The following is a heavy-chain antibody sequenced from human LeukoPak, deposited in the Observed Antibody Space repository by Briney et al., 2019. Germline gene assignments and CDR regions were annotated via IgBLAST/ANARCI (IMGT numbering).Heavy chain of an antibody. CDR3: ARHPKDYYGPGSCYLSFDP. J-gene: IGHJ5*02. CDR2: ISGTGVST. V-gene: IGHV3-23*01. CDR1: GFTFSSYA. Sequence: GGSLRLSCAASGFTFSSYAMSWVRQAPGKGLEWVSSISGTGVSTYYADSVKGRFTISRDKSKNTVYLQMNSLRAEDTAVYYCARHPKDYYGPGSCYLSFDPWGQGTLVPVSS. D-gene: IGHD3-10*01.